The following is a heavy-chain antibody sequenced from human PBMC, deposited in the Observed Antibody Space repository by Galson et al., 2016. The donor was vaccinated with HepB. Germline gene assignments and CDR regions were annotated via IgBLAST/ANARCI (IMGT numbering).Heavy chain of an antibody. D-gene: IGHD6-13*01. CDR3: ARDVRRYSTSFDS. CDR2: MSTNGSYI. J-gene: IGHJ4*02. Sequence: SLRLSCAASGFTFSIFSMNWVRQAPGKGLEWVSSMSTNGSYISYADSVKGRFTISRDNANNSLYLQISRLRAEDTAFYFWARDVRRYSTSFDSWGQGTLVTVSS. V-gene: IGHV3-21*01. CDR1: GFTFSIFS.